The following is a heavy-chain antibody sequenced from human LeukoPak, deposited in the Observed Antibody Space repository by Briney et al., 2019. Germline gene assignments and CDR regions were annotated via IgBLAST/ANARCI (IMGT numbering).Heavy chain of an antibody. CDR2: IYSGGNT. D-gene: IGHD2-2*01. Sequence: GGSLRLSCAASGFTVSSSYMTWIRQAPGKGLEWVSVIYSGGNTYYTDSVQGRFTISRDNSKNTLYLQMNSLRAEDTAVYHCASSREATSNWFVYWGQGTLVTVSS. CDR1: GFTVSSSY. V-gene: IGHV3-66*01. CDR3: ASSREATSNWFVY. J-gene: IGHJ5*01.